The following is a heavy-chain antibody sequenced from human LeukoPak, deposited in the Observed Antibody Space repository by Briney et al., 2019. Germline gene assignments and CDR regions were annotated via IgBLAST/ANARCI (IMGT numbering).Heavy chain of an antibody. CDR2: ISSSSSYI. J-gene: IGHJ4*02. V-gene: IGHV3-21*01. Sequence: GGSLRLSCAASGFTFSSYSMNWVRQAPGKGLEWVSSISSSSSYIYYADSVKGRFTISRDNSKNTLYVQMNSLRAEDTAVYYCAKGHGGVLRFLDWGQGTLVTVSS. CDR1: GFTFSSYS. D-gene: IGHD3-3*01. CDR3: AKGHGGVLRFLD.